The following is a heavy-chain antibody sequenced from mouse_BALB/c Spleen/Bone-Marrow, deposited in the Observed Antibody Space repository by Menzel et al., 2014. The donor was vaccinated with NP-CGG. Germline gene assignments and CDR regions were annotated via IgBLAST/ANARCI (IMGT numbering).Heavy chain of an antibody. D-gene: IGHD2-4*01. J-gene: IGHJ2*01. CDR3: ARDDYDDQYYFDY. Sequence: EVHLVESGGGLVKPGGSLKLSCAASGFTFSSYAMSWVRQTPEKRLEWVASISSGGSTYYPDSVKGRFTISRDNARNILYLQMSSLRSEDTATYYCARDDYDDQYYFDYWGQGTTLTVSS. CDR1: GFTFSSYA. V-gene: IGHV5-6-5*01. CDR2: ISSGGST.